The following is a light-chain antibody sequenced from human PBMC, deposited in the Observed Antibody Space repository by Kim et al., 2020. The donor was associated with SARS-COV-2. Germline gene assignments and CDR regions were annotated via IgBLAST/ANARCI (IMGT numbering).Light chain of an antibody. CDR1: ALPKQY. CDR3: QSADSSGTYVV. CDR2: KDS. J-gene: IGLJ2*01. Sequence: SYELTQPPSVSVSPGQTARITCSGDALPKQYAYWYQQKPGQAPVLVICKDSERPSGIPERFSGSSSGTTVTLTISGVQAEDEADYYCQSADSSGTYVVFGGGTQLTV. V-gene: IGLV3-25*03.